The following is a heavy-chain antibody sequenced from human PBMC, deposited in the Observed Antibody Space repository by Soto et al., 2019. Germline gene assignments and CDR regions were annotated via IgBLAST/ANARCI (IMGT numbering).Heavy chain of an antibody. D-gene: IGHD2-15*01. V-gene: IGHV3-23*01. CDR3: AKWYCSGGSCYPTFDS. CDR1: GFTLKNYA. Sequence: GGSLRLSCAGSGFTLKNYAMSWFRQAPGKGLEWVSGISCSGGSTYYTDSVKGRFTMSRDNSKNTLYLQMNSLRAEDTAVYYCAKWYCSGGSCYPTFDSWGQGTLVTVSS. J-gene: IGHJ4*02. CDR2: ISCSGGST.